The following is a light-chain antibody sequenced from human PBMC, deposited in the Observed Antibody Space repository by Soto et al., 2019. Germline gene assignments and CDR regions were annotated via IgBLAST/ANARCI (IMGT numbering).Light chain of an antibody. Sequence: DIQMTQSPSSLSASVGDRVTITCRASQGISNFLAWYQQQPGKVPTLLIYAASTLQSGVPSRFSGSGSGTAFTLTISSLQPEDVATYYCQKYNSVPFTFGGGTKVQIK. CDR2: AAS. V-gene: IGKV1-27*01. CDR1: QGISNF. J-gene: IGKJ4*01. CDR3: QKYNSVPFT.